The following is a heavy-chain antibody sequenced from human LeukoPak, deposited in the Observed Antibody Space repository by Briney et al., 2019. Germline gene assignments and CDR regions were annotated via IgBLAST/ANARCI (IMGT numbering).Heavy chain of an antibody. CDR2: ISGSGGST. CDR1: GFTFSSYA. Sequence: GGSLRLSCAASGFTFSSYAMSWVRQAPGKGLEWVSAISGSGGSTYYADSVKGRFTISRDNSKNTLYLQMNSLRAEDTAVYCCAAPRLYYDFWGGYYWGQGTLVTVSS. J-gene: IGHJ4*02. V-gene: IGHV3-23*01. D-gene: IGHD3-3*01. CDR3: AAPRLYYDFWGGYY.